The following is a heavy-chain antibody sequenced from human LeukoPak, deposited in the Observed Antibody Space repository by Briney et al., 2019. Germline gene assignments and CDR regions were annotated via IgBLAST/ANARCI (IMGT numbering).Heavy chain of an antibody. CDR2: ISYDGSNK. V-gene: IGHV3-30*18. J-gene: IGHJ4*02. CDR1: GFTFSSYG. CDR3: AKGSIDFDWSYFDY. Sequence: GGSLRLSCAASGFTFSSYGMHWVRQAPGKGLEGVAIISYDGSNKYYADSVKGRFTISRDNSKNTLYLQMNSLRAEDTAVYYCAKGSIDFDWSYFDYWGQGTLVTVSS. D-gene: IGHD3-9*01.